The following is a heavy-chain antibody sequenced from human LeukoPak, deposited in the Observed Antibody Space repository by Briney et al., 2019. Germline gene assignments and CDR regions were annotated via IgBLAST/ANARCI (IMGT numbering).Heavy chain of an antibody. J-gene: IGHJ3*01. Sequence: GRSLRLSCAASGFTFSSYGMHWVRQAPGKGLEWVAVISYDGSNKYYADSVKGRFTISRDNAKNSLYLQMNTLRGEDTAVYYCARSMGWRSAFDVWGQGTMVTVSS. CDR3: ARSMGWRSAFDV. CDR1: GFTFSSYG. CDR2: ISYDGSNK. V-gene: IGHV3-30*03. D-gene: IGHD6-19*01.